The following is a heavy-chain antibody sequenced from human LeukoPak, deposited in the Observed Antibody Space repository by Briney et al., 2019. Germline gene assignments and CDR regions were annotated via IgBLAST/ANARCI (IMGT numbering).Heavy chain of an antibody. CDR2: ISGSGGST. Sequence: GGSLRLSCAASGFTFSSYAMSWGRQAPGKGLEWVSAISGSGGSTYYADSVKGRFTISRDNSKNTLYLQMNSLRAEDTAVYYCAKSYHDILTGYRNLYYFDYWGQGTLVTVSS. D-gene: IGHD3-9*01. CDR3: AKSYHDILTGYRNLYYFDY. V-gene: IGHV3-23*01. CDR1: GFTFSSYA. J-gene: IGHJ4*02.